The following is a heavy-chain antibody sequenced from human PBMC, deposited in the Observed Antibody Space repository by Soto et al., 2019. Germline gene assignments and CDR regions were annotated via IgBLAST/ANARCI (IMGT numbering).Heavy chain of an antibody. CDR2: MNPNSGNT. Sequence: QVQLVQSGAEVKKPGASVKVSCKASGYTFTSYDINWVRQATGQGLEWMGWMNPNSGNTGYAQKFQGRVTMTRNTSISKAYMELSSLRSEDTAVYCCARPWCGEPNYYCYYYMDVWGKGTTVTVSS. CDR1: GYTFTSYD. D-gene: IGHD3-10*01. J-gene: IGHJ6*03. V-gene: IGHV1-8*01. CDR3: ARPWCGEPNYYCYYYMDV.